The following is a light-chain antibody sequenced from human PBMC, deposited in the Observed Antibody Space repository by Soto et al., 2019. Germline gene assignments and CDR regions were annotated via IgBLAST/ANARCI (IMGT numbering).Light chain of an antibody. J-gene: IGLJ1*01. Sequence: QSVLAQPASVSCSPGGSITISFTGTISYVGAYNSVSWYQQHPHRAPQVIIYKGTQRPSGVSNPFSGSTSGNAASLTMSAIQADDEADYFCCYSAPESTYVFATWTKVPVL. V-gene: IGLV2-23*01. CDR2: KGT. CDR3: CYSAPESTYV. CDR1: ISYVGAYNS.